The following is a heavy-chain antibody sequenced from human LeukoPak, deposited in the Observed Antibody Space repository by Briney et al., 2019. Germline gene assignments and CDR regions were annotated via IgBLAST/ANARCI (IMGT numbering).Heavy chain of an antibody. CDR2: INQDGGEI. J-gene: IGHJ5*02. Sequence: GGSLRLSCAASGSTFSSSWMTWVRQAPGKGLEWVASINQDGGEIHYVDSVKGRFTISRDNAKNSLYLQMNSLTAEGTAVHYCVRAHHPGGWFDPWGQGTLVTVSS. CDR1: GSTFSSSW. D-gene: IGHD3-10*01. V-gene: IGHV3-7*04. CDR3: VRAHHPGGWFDP.